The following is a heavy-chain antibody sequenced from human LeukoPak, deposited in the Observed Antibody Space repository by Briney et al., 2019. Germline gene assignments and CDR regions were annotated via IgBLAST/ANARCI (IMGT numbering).Heavy chain of an antibody. CDR2: INAGNGNT. CDR3: ARAPITMIRGVIYYYGMDV. J-gene: IGHJ6*04. V-gene: IGHV1-3*01. Sequence: LEASVKVSCKASGYTFTSYAMHWVRQAPGQRLEGMGWINAGNGNTKYSQKFQGRVTITRDTSASTAYMELSSLRSEDTAVYYCARAPITMIRGVIYYYGMDVWGKGTTVTVSS. CDR1: GYTFTSYA. D-gene: IGHD3-10*01.